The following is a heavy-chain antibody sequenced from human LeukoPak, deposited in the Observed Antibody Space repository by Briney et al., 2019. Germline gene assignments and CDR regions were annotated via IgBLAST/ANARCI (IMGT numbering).Heavy chain of an antibody. CDR3: ARDLVVVPAATPPTLGAFDI. V-gene: IGHV4-4*07. Sequence: SETLSLTCTVSGGSISSYYWSWIRQPARKGLEWIGRIHTSGSTNYNPSLKSRVTMSVDTSKNQFSLKLSTVTAADTAVYYCARDLVVVPAATPPTLGAFDIWGQGTMVTVSS. CDR2: IHTSGST. J-gene: IGHJ3*02. D-gene: IGHD2-2*02. CDR1: GGSISSYY.